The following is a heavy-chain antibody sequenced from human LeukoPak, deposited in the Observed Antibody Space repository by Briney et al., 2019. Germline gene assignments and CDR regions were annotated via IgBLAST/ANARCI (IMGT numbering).Heavy chain of an antibody. J-gene: IGHJ6*02. CDR2: IIPIFGTA. V-gene: IGHV1-69*01. CDR1: GGTFSSYA. Sequence: SVKVSRKASGGTFSSYAISWVRQAPGQGLEWMGGIIPIFGTANYAQKFQGRVTITADESTSTAYMELSSLRSEDTAVYYRARAKRTGSYYLYYGMDVWGQGTTVTVSS. CDR3: ARAKRTGSYYLYYGMDV. D-gene: IGHD1-26*01.